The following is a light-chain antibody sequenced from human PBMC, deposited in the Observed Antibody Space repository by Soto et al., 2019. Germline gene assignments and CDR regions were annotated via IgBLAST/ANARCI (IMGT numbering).Light chain of an antibody. CDR3: TAWDDSLNARL. Sequence: QSVLTQPPSASGAPWQRVTISCSGSYSNIESNTVIWYQQLPGTAPKLLIYRSIQRPSGVPARFSGSKSGTSASLAISGLQSEDEADYYCTAWDDSLNARLFGGGTKLTVL. J-gene: IGLJ2*01. CDR2: RSI. CDR1: YSNIESNT. V-gene: IGLV1-44*01.